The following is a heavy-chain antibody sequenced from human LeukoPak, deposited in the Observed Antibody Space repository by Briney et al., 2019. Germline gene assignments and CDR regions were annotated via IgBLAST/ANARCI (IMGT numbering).Heavy chain of an antibody. Sequence: GGSLRLSCAASGFTFRNYWMSWVRQAPGKGLEWAANIKEDGSEQYNVDSVKGRFTISRDNGKNSLFLHMNSLRAEDTAMYYCTVIAAIRADAFDIWGQGTMVTVSS. V-gene: IGHV3-7*01. CDR3: TVIAAIRADAFDI. CDR2: IKEDGSEQ. D-gene: IGHD2-15*01. CDR1: GFTFRNYW. J-gene: IGHJ3*02.